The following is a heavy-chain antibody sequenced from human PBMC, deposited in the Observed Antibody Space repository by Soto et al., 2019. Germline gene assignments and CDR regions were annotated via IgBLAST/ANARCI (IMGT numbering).Heavy chain of an antibody. J-gene: IGHJ4*02. CDR1: GYTLKNYG. Sequence: GGEVKKPGASVKVSCKASGYTLKNYGIGWVRQAPGLGPEWVGWIKVDNGDTKYAEKLQGRVTLTTDTSTSTAYMELRNLRSDDTVFYYCARSRYYFDYWGPGTLVTVSS. CDR3: ARSRYYFDY. V-gene: IGHV1-18*01. CDR2: IKVDNGDT.